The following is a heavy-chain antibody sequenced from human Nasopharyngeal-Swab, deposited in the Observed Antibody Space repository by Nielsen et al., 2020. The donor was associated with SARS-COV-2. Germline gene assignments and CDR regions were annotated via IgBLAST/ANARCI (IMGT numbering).Heavy chain of an antibody. Sequence: GESLKISCAASGFTFSDFGMHWVRKAPGKGLEWVGVIWHDGSEKYYAGSVKGRFTISRDNSRDTLYLQMNSLRAEDTALYYCARDRGGGSYFDFDYWGQGILVTVSS. J-gene: IGHJ4*02. V-gene: IGHV3-33*01. CDR1: GFTFSDFG. CDR2: IWHDGSEK. D-gene: IGHD1-26*01. CDR3: ARDRGGGSYFDFDY.